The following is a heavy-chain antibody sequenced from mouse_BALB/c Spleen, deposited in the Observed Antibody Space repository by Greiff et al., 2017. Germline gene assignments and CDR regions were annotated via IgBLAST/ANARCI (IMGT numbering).Heavy chain of an antibody. CDR1: GYSFTSYW. CDR2: IDPSDSET. J-gene: IGHJ4*01. V-gene: IGHV1S126*01. Sequence: VKLMESGPQLVRPGASVKISCKASGYSFTSYWMHWVKQRPGQGLEWIGMIDPSDSETRLNQKFKDKATLTVDKSSSTAYMQLSSPTSEDSAVYYCARASHYAMDYWGQGTSVTVSS. D-gene: IGHD6-1*01. CDR3: ARASHYAMDY.